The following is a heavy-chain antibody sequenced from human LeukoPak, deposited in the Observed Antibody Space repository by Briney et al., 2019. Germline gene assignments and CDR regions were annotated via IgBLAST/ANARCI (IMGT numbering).Heavy chain of an antibody. D-gene: IGHD2-2*02. Sequence: PSETLSLTCTVYGGSFSGYYWSWLRQPPGKGLEWTGEINHSGSTNYNPSLKSRVTISVDTSKNQFSLKLSSVTAADTAVYYCAREGMVVVVPAAIPRAFDIWGQGTMVTVSS. V-gene: IGHV4-34*01. CDR1: GGSFSGYY. CDR2: INHSGST. CDR3: AREGMVVVVPAAIPRAFDI. J-gene: IGHJ3*02.